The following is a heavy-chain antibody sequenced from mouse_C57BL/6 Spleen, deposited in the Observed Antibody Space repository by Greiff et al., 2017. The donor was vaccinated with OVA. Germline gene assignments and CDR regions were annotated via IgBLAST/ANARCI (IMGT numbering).Heavy chain of an antibody. CDR2: ISSGGSYT. V-gene: IGHV5-6*01. Sequence: EVKLVESGGDLVKPGGSLKLSCAASGFTFSSYGMSWVRQTPDKRLEWVATISSGGSYTYYPDSVKGRFTISRDNAKNTLYLQMSSLKSEDTAMYYCARHTTTAPRYYFDYWGQGTTLTVSS. J-gene: IGHJ2*01. CDR1: GFTFSSYG. D-gene: IGHD1-2*01. CDR3: ARHTTTAPRYYFDY.